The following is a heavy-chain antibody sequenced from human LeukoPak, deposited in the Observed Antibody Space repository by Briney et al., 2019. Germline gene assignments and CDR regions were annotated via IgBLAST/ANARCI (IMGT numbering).Heavy chain of an antibody. Sequence: GASVKVSCKASGYTFTSYYMHWVRQAPGQGLEWMGIINPSGGSTSYAQKFQGRVTMTRDMSTSTVYMELSSLRSEDTAVYYCARDHYQYYYQDYWGQGTLVTVSS. J-gene: IGHJ4*02. CDR3: ARDHYQYYYQDY. V-gene: IGHV1-46*01. CDR1: GYTFTSYY. D-gene: IGHD3-10*01. CDR2: INPSGGST.